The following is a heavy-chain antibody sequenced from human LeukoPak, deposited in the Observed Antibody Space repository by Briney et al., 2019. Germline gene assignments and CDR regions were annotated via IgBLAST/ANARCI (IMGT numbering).Heavy chain of an antibody. CDR3: ARDRTSGYDWDDAFDI. D-gene: IGHD5-12*01. CDR2: IWYDGSNK. V-gene: IGHV3-33*01. J-gene: IGHJ3*02. Sequence: GRSLRLSCAASGFTFSSYGMHWVRQAPGKGLEWVAVIWYDGSNKYYADSVKGRFTISRDNSKNTLYLQMNSLRAGDTAVYYCARDRTSGYDWDDAFDIWGQGTMVTVSS. CDR1: GFTFSSYG.